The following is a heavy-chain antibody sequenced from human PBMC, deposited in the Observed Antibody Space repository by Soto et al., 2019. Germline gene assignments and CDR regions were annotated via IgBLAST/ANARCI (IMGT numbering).Heavy chain of an antibody. D-gene: IGHD3-16*01. V-gene: IGHV6-1*01. J-gene: IGHJ5*02. CDR3: SRRERAAYTDWGFDA. CDR1: GDSVSSNSAA. CDR2: TYYRSKWYN. Sequence: SQTLALIRAISGDSVSSNSAAWNWIRQSPSRGLEWLGRTYYRSKWYNDYAVSVKSRITINPDTSKNQFSLKLNSVTPGDTAVYYCSRRERAAYTDWGFDAWGEGTLVTVSS.